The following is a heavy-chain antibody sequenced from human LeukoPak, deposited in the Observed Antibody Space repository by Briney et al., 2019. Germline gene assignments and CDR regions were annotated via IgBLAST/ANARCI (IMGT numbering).Heavy chain of an antibody. Sequence: PGGSLRLSCAAPEFVFDDFGMTWVRQAQGKGLDWAFALTWSGGGTSYARSTKGRFTISRDNAKTSLYLQLNSVREEDTAFYYCARDRGCTSTNCYERGWFDAWGQGTLVTVSS. CDR2: LTWSGGGT. CDR3: ARDRGCTSTNCYERGWFDA. V-gene: IGHV3-20*04. J-gene: IGHJ5*02. D-gene: IGHD2-2*01. CDR1: EFVFDDFG.